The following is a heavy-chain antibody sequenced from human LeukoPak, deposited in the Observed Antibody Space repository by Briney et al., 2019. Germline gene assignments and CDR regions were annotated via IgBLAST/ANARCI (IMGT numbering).Heavy chain of an antibody. J-gene: IGHJ6*02. CDR1: GYTFTGYY. CDR2: INPNSGGT. V-gene: IGHV1-2*02. D-gene: IGHD2-2*01. Sequence: ASVKVSCKASGYTFTGYYMHWVRQAPGQGLEWMGWINPNSGGTNYAQKFQGRVTMTRDTSISTAYMELSRLRSDDTAVYYCARDHRISSGCYEDYYYGMDVWGQGTTVTVSS. CDR3: ARDHRISSGCYEDYYYGMDV.